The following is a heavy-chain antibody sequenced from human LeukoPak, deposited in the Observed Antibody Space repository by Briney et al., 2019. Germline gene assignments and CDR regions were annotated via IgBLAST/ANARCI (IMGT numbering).Heavy chain of an antibody. CDR3: ARTPRITIFGVVNNWFDP. CDR2: IYYSGST. Sequence: PSETLSLTCTVSGGSISSYYWSWIRQPPGKGLEWIGYIYYSGSTNYNPSLKSRVTISVGTSKNQFSLKLSSVTAADTAVYYCARTPRITIFGVVNNWFDPWGQGILVTVSS. J-gene: IGHJ5*02. D-gene: IGHD3-3*01. CDR1: GGSISSYY. V-gene: IGHV4-59*01.